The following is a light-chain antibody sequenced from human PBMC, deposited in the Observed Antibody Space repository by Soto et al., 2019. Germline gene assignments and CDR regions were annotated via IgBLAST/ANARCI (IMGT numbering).Light chain of an antibody. J-gene: IGLJ1*01. CDR1: NSDVGGYKH. CDR3: CSYAGTYYV. CDR2: EIN. Sequence: QSVLSQPPSAAGSPGQSVTISCTGTNSDVGGYKHVSWYQQHPGKAPKIMIYEINKRSSGVPDRFWGSKSGNTASLTISGLQAEDEAEYYCCSYAGTYYVFGTGTKVTVL. V-gene: IGLV2-8*01.